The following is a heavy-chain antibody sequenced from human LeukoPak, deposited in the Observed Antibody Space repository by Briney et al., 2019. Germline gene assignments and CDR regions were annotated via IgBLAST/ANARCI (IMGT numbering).Heavy chain of an antibody. J-gene: IGHJ3*02. CDR2: IRYDGNNK. V-gene: IGHV3-30*02. Sequence: GGSLRLSCAASGFTFSSYGMHWVRQAPGKGLEWLLFIRYDGNNKYYADSVKGRFTISRDNSKNTLYLQMNSLRAEDTAVYYCAKGGNDYVWGSYRDDAFDIWGQGTMVTVSS. D-gene: IGHD3-16*02. CDR3: AKGGNDYVWGSYRDDAFDI. CDR1: GFTFSSYG.